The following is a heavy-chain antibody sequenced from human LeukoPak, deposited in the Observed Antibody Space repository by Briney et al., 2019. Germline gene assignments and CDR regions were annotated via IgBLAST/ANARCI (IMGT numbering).Heavy chain of an antibody. CDR2: IYTSGST. Sequence: PSETLSLTCTVSGGSISSGSYYWSWIRQPAGKGLEWIGRIYTSGSTNYNPSLKSRVTMSVDTSKNQFSLKLSSVTAADTAVYYCARGGEYDYVWGSYREYYFDYWGQGTLVTVSS. J-gene: IGHJ4*02. D-gene: IGHD3-16*02. CDR3: ARGGEYDYVWGSYREYYFDY. CDR1: GGSISSGSYY. V-gene: IGHV4-61*02.